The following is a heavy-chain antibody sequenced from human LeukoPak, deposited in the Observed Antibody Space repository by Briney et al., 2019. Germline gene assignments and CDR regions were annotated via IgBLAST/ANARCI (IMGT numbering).Heavy chain of an antibody. CDR3: ARDRIAVADPPNWFDP. CDR2: IYSSGST. CDR1: GGSISSGSYY. V-gene: IGHV4-61*02. J-gene: IGHJ5*02. Sequence: SQTLSLTCTVSGGSISSGSYYWSWIRQPAGKGLEWIGRIYSSGSTNYNPSLKGRVTISVDTSKNQFSLKLSSVTAADTAVYYCARDRIAVADPPNWFDPWGQGTLVTVSS. D-gene: IGHD6-19*01.